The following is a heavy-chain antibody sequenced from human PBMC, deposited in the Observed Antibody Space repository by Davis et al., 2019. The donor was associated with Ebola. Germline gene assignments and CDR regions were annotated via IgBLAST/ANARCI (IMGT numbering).Heavy chain of an antibody. D-gene: IGHD3-9*01. Sequence: ASVKVSCKASGGTFSSYAISWVRHAPGQGLEWMGWISAYNGNTNYAQKLQGRVTMTTDTSTSTAYMELRSLRSDDTAVYYCARVRYYDILTGYYMGFDYWGQGTLVTVSS. CDR1: GGTFSSYA. J-gene: IGHJ4*02. CDR3: ARVRYYDILTGYYMGFDY. CDR2: ISAYNGNT. V-gene: IGHV1-18*01.